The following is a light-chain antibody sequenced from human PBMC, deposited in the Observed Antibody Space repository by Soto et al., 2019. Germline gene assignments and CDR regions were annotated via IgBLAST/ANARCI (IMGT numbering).Light chain of an antibody. J-gene: IGKJ1*01. CDR2: GAS. CDR3: QQYNNWPPKT. Sequence: EIVMTQSPATLSVSPGERATLSCRASQSVGSNLAWYQQKPGQAPRLLIYGASTRATGTPARFSGSGSGTEFTLTISSLQSEDFAVYYCQQYNNWPPKTFGQGTKVDIK. CDR1: QSVGSN. V-gene: IGKV3-15*01.